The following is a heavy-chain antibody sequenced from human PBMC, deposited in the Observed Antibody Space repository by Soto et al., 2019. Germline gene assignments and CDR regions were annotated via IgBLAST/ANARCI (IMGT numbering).Heavy chain of an antibody. J-gene: IGHJ4*02. Sequence: GGSLRLSCAGSGFTFSSYGIHWVRQAPGKGLEWVALISYDGGNEKYTESVEDRFTISRDDSHNVAYLQMSSLRTEDTAMYYCAKDRYSGTYPTDFDYWGQGSLVTVSS. V-gene: IGHV3-30*18. D-gene: IGHD1-26*01. CDR2: ISYDGGNE. CDR3: AKDRYSGTYPTDFDY. CDR1: GFTFSSYG.